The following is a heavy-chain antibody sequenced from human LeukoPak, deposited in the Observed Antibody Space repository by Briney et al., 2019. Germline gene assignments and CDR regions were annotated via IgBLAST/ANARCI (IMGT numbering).Heavy chain of an antibody. CDR1: GYTFTGYY. V-gene: IGHV1-2*02. CDR2: INPNSGGT. D-gene: IGHD1-26*01. CDR3: AKDRIYSGSYFDY. Sequence: ASVKVSCKASGYTFTGYYMHWVRQAPGQGLEWMGWINPNSGGTNYAQKFQGRVTMTRDTSISTAYMELSRLRSDDTALYYCAKDRIYSGSYFDYWGQGTLVTVSS. J-gene: IGHJ4*02.